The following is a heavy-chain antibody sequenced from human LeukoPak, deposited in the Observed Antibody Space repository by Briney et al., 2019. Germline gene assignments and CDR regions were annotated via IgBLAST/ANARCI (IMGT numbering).Heavy chain of an antibody. D-gene: IGHD2-15*01. CDR3: ARGTNGYCSGGSCYRFFDY. V-gene: IGHV3-23*01. J-gene: IGHJ4*02. Sequence: GGSLRLSCAASGCTFSGYAMSWVRQAPGKGLEWVSAISGSGGSTYYADSVKGRFTISRDNSKNTLYLQMNSLRAEDTAVYYCARGTNGYCSGGSCYRFFDYWGQGTLVTVSS. CDR1: GCTFSGYA. CDR2: ISGSGGST.